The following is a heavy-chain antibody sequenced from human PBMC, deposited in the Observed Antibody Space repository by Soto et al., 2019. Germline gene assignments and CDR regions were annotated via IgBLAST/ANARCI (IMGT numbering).Heavy chain of an antibody. D-gene: IGHD5-12*01. CDR1: GYTFTSYG. J-gene: IGHJ4*02. Sequence: QVQLVQSGAEVKKPGASVKVSCKASGYTFTSYGISWVRQAPGQGLEWMGWISAYNGNTNYAQKLQGRVTMTTHTSTNTEYMKLRRLVGDDPDVYYCKFSWRNFDYCGQGTKDTVSS. CDR2: ISAYNGNT. V-gene: IGHV1-18*01. CDR3: KFSWRNFDY.